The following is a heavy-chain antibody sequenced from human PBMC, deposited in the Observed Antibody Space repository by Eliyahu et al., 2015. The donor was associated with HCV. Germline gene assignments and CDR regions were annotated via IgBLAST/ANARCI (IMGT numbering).Heavy chain of an antibody. J-gene: IGHJ4*02. CDR1: GFSFTNYW. CDR2: IFPADSDT. V-gene: IGHV5-51*03. CDR3: TRRGGDY. Sequence: EVQLVQSGAEXKKPGESLKISCKTSGFSFTNYWIGWVRQXPEKGLXWMAMIFPADSDTKYSPSHQGQLTISADKSTITVFLQWDSLKASDTAMYYCTRRGGDYWGQGTQVTVSS. D-gene: IGHD3-10*01.